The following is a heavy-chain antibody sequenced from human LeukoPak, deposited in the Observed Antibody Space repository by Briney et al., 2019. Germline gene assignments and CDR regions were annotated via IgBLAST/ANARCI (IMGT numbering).Heavy chain of an antibody. Sequence: PAGGSLRLSCAASGFTVSSNCMSWVRQAPGKGLEWVSVIYSGGRTYYADSVKGRFTISRDNSKNTLYLQMNSLRAEDTSVYYCARDRDYGDRRFDYWGQGTLVTVSS. CDR2: IYSGGRT. V-gene: IGHV3-66*01. D-gene: IGHD4-17*01. J-gene: IGHJ4*02. CDR1: GFTVSSNC. CDR3: ARDRDYGDRRFDY.